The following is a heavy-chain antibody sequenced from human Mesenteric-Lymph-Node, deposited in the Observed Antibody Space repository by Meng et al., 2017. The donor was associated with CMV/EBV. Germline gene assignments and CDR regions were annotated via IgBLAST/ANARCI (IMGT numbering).Heavy chain of an antibody. CDR1: GFTFSTFA. CDR3: ARDRSDWFGQFDS. D-gene: IGHD3-10*01. J-gene: IGHJ4*02. V-gene: IGHV3-30*04. Sequence: GESLKISCAASGFTFSTFAMHWVRQAPGKGLEWVAVTSDDGRDKYYVDSVKGRFTISRDNSKNTLYLEMNSLRGEDTAVYYCARDRSDWFGQFDSWGQGTLVTVSS. CDR2: TSDDGRDK.